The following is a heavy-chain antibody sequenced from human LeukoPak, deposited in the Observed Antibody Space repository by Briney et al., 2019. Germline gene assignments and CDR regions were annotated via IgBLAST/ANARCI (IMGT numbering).Heavy chain of an antibody. D-gene: IGHD6-13*01. CDR1: GGSISSYY. CDR3: ARERSWLKAFDI. CDR2: IYYSGST. Sequence: SETLSLTCTVSGGSISSYYWSWIRQPPGKGLEWIGYIYYSGSTNYNPSLKSRVTISVDTSKNQFSLKLSSVTAADTAVYYCARERSWLKAFDIWGQGTMVTVSS. V-gene: IGHV4-59*01. J-gene: IGHJ3*02.